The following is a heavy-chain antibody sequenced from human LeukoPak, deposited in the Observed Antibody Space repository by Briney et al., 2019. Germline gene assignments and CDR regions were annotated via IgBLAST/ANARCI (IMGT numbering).Heavy chain of an antibody. CDR2: IYYSGST. CDR1: GGSISSYY. V-gene: IGHV4-59*08. J-gene: IGHJ4*02. Sequence: KPSETLSLTCTVSGGSISSYYWSWIRQPPGKGLEWIGYIYYSGSTNYNPSLKSRVTISVDTSKNQFSLKLNSGTAADTAIYYCARHTYSSGWYATPIDYWGQGTLVTVSS. CDR3: ARHTYSSGWYATPIDY. D-gene: IGHD6-19*01.